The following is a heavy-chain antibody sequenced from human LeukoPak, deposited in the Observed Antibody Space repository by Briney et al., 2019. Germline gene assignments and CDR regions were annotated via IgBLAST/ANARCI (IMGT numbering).Heavy chain of an antibody. J-gene: IGHJ4*02. V-gene: IGHV4-30-2*01. CDR3: ARGWDFFDY. Sequence: SETLSLTCTVSGGSISSGGYHWSWIRQPPGKGLEWIGYIYHSGSTYYNPSLKSRVTISVDRSKNQFSLKLSSVTAADTAVYYCARGWDFFDYWGQGTLVTVSS. D-gene: IGHD1-26*01. CDR1: GGSISSGGYH. CDR2: IYHSGST.